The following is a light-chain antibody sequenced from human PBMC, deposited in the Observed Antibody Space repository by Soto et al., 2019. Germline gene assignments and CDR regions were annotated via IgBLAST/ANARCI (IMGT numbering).Light chain of an antibody. CDR2: DAS. Sequence: MTQSPATLSGSPGERSTLSFMASQSISSWLAWYQQKPGKAPKLLIYDASSLESGVPSRFSGSGSGTEFTLTISSLQPDDFATYYCQQYNSYSYTFGQGTKVDIK. CDR3: QQYNSYSYT. V-gene: IGKV1-5*01. J-gene: IGKJ2*01. CDR1: QSISSW.